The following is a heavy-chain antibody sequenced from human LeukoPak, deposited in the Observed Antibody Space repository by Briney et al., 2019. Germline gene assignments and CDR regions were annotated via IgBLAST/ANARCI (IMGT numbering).Heavy chain of an antibody. D-gene: IGHD3-10*01. J-gene: IGHJ4*02. CDR2: IFSSGTT. CDR3: ARGWVRGVPNYFDS. Sequence: PSETLSLTCTVSGGSISGYYWNWIRQPAGKGLEWIGRIFSSGTTNYNPSFKSRITVSVDMSKNQFSLKLSSVTAADTAVYYCARGWVRGVPNYFDSWGQGTLVTVSS. V-gene: IGHV4-4*07. CDR1: GGSISGYY.